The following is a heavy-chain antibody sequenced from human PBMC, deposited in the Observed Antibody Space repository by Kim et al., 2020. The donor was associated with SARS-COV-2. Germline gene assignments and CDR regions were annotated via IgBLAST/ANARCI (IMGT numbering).Heavy chain of an antibody. CDR3: ARYRAAGTGRYFDH. Sequence: ADPVKGRFTMSRDNAKTSLSLQMNRLRAEDTAVYYCARYRAAGTGRYFDHWGQGTLVTVSS. V-gene: IGHV3-11*03. D-gene: IGHD6-13*01. J-gene: IGHJ4*02.